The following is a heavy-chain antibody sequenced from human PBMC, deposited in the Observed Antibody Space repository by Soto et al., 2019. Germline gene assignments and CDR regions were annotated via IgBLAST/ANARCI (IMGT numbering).Heavy chain of an antibody. CDR3: ATVYSSALGDAFDI. D-gene: IGHD6-19*01. CDR1: VYTLTELS. CDR2: FDPEDGET. Sequence: ASVKVSCKVSVYTLTELSMHWVRQAPGKGLEWMGGFDPEDGETIYAQKFQGRVTMTEDTSTDTAYMELSSLRSEDTAVYYCATVYSSALGDAFDIWGQGTMVTVSS. V-gene: IGHV1-24*01. J-gene: IGHJ3*02.